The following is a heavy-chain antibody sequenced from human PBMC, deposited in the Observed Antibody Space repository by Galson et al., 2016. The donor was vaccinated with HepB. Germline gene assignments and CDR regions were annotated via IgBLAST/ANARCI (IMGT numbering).Heavy chain of an antibody. J-gene: IGHJ4*02. CDR3: VELSVV. CDR2: IWREGIRT. Sequence: SLRLSCAASRFHFSMYAMHWVRQAPGKGQEWVAMIWREGIRTFYADSVKGRFTISRDNSIYTSYLQMNSLRVEDTAVYYCVELSVVWGQGTLVTVSS. V-gene: IGHV3-33*01. D-gene: IGHD1-7*01. CDR1: RFHFSMYA.